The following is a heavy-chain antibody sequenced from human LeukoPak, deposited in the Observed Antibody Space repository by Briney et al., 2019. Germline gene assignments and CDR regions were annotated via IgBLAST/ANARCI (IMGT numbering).Heavy chain of an antibody. CDR3: ATANNPPESNWFDP. Sequence: GVSVKVSCKVSGYTLTELSMHWVRQAPGKGLEWMGGFDPEDGETIYAQKFQGRVTMTEDTSTDTAYMELSSLRSEDTAVYYCATANNPPESNWFDPWGQGTLVTVSS. CDR2: FDPEDGET. V-gene: IGHV1-24*01. CDR1: GYTLTELS. D-gene: IGHD1/OR15-1a*01. J-gene: IGHJ5*02.